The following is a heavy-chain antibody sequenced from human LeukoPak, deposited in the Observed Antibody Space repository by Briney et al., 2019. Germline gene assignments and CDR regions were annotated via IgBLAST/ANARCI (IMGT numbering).Heavy chain of an antibody. V-gene: IGHV3-23*01. J-gene: IGHJ4*02. CDR1: GFTFSSYA. D-gene: IGHD3-22*01. CDR2: ISGSGGST. Sequence: GGSLRLSCAASGFTFSSYAMSWVRQAPGKGLEWVSAISGSGGSTYYADSVKGRFTISRDKSKNTLYLQMNSLRSDDTAVYYCAKDSAYYDSSGDYFDSWGQGTLVTVSS. CDR3: AKDSAYYDSSGDYFDS.